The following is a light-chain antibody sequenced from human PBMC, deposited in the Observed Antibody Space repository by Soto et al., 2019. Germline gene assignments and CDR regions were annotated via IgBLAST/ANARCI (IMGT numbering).Light chain of an antibody. CDR1: QSFSSN. Sequence: EIVMTQSPATLSVSPGERATLSCRASQSFSSNLAWYQQKPGQAPRLLIYGASTRATDIPARFSGSESGTEFTLTISSLQSEDFAVYYCQQYNNWRQTFGQGTKVDIK. J-gene: IGKJ1*01. CDR3: QQYNNWRQT. V-gene: IGKV3-15*01. CDR2: GAS.